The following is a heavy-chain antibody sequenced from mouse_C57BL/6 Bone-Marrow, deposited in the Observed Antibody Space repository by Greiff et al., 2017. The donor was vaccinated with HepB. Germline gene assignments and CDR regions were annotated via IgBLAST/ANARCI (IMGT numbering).Heavy chain of an antibody. Sequence: VQLQQSGPGLVQPSQSLSITCTVSGFSLTSYGVHWVRQSPGKGLEWLGVIWSGGSTDYNAAFISRLSISKDNSKSQVFFKMNSLQADDTAIYYCARNEGYYGSSYLPWFAYWGQGTLVTVSA. CDR2: IWSGGST. V-gene: IGHV2-2*01. J-gene: IGHJ3*01. D-gene: IGHD1-1*01. CDR3: ARNEGYYGSSYLPWFAY. CDR1: GFSLTSYG.